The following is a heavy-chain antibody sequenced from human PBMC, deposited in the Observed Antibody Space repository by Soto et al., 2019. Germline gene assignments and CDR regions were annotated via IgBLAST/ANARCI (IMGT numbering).Heavy chain of an antibody. Sequence: PSETLSLTCTVSGGSISSGGYYWSWIRQHPGKGLEWIGYIYYSGSTYYNPSLKSRVTISVDTSKNQFSLKLSSVTAADTAVYYCARDLLIGGGFDYWGQGTLVTVSS. V-gene: IGHV4-31*03. CDR2: IYYSGST. J-gene: IGHJ4*02. D-gene: IGHD3-10*01. CDR3: ARDLLIGGGFDY. CDR1: GGSISSGGYY.